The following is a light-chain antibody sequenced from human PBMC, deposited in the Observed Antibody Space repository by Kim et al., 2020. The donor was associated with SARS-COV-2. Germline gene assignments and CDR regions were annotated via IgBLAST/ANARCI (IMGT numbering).Light chain of an antibody. CDR1: TGPVTSGHL. Sequence: PGRTVTHPCDASTGPVTSGHLPHWFQQKPGQPPMTLIYDTGNRHSWTPARFSGSLLGGKAALTLSVAQPEDEADYYCLLSYSDSRVFGGGTQLTVL. V-gene: IGLV7-46*01. CDR2: DTG. CDR3: LLSYSDSRV. J-gene: IGLJ2*01.